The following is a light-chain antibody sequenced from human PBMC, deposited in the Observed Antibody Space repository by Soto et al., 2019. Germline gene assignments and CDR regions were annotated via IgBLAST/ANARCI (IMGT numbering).Light chain of an antibody. CDR2: DVT. CDR1: SSDIGTYNS. CDR3: TSYTTSSTLV. V-gene: IGLV2-14*01. Sequence: QSALTQPASVSRSPGQSITISCTGTSSDIGTYNSVSWYQQHAGKVPKLMIYDVTNRPSGVSDRFSGSKSGNTASLTISGLQAEDEADYYCTSYTTSSTLVFGGGTKLTVL. J-gene: IGLJ2*01.